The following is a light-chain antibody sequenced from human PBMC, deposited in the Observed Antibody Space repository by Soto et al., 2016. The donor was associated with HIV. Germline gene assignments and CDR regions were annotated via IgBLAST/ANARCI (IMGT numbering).Light chain of an antibody. CDR1: NIGSKS. CDR2: DDN. J-gene: IGLJ2*01. Sequence: SYELTQPPSLSVALGKTARITCGGNNIGSKSVHWYQQKPGQAPMLVVYDDNDRPSGILERFSGSNSGNTATLTISRVEAGDEADYYCQVWDTSSDHVVFGGGTKLTVL. CDR3: QVWDTSSDHVV. V-gene: IGLV3-21*03.